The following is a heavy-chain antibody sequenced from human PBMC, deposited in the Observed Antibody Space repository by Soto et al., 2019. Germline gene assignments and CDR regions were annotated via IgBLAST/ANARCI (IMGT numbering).Heavy chain of an antibody. D-gene: IGHD3-3*01. V-gene: IGHV3-30-3*01. CDR2: ISYDGSNK. CDR3: ASVNYDFWSGYGPLQLDP. Sequence: GGSLRLSCAASGFTFSSYAMHWVRQAPGKGLEWVAVISYDGSNKYYADSVKGRFTISRDNSKNTLYLQMNSLRAEDTAVYYCASVNYDFWSGYGPLQLDPWGQGTLVTVSS. CDR1: GFTFSSYA. J-gene: IGHJ5*02.